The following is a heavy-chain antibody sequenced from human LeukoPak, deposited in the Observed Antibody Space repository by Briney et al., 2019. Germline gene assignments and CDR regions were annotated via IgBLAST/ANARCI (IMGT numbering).Heavy chain of an antibody. J-gene: IGHJ5*02. CDR3: ARSRYCSRTSCYDAVGFDP. CDR2: INNDGSST. CDR1: GFTFSTYW. Sequence: GGSLRLSCAASGFTFSTYWMHWVRQGPGKGLVWVSHINNDGSSTVYADSVKGRFTISRDNAKNTLYLQMNSLRAEDTAVYYCARSRYCSRTSCYDAVGFDPWGQGTLVTVSS. V-gene: IGHV3-74*01. D-gene: IGHD2-2*01.